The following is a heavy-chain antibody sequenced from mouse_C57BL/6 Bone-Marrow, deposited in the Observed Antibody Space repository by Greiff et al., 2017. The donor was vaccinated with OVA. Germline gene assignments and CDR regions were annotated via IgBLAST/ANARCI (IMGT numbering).Heavy chain of an antibody. CDR3: ARLRGRGMGYGESAMDY. V-gene: IGHV5S21*01. D-gene: IGHD2-2*01. CDR2: ISSGGDYI. J-gene: IGHJ4*01. CDR1: GFTFSSYA. Sequence: EVMLVESGEGLVKPGGSLKLSCAASGFTFSSYAMSWVRQTPEKRLEWVAYISSGGDYIYYADTVKGRFTISRDNAKNTLYLQMSSLKSEDTAMYYCARLRGRGMGYGESAMDYWGQGTSVTVSS.